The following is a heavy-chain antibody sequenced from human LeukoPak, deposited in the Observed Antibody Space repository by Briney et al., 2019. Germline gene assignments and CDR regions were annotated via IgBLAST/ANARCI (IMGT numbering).Heavy chain of an antibody. CDR3: ARATWSSSSGIDY. D-gene: IGHD6-6*01. CDR1: GGSISGGGYY. J-gene: IGHJ4*01. Sequence: SQTLSLSCNVSGGSISGGGYYWSWIRPHPGKGLEWSGYIYYTQSTHYSPSLTSRITITVATSKNHFSLKLSSVTAAYTAVYYCARATWSSSSGIDYWGQGTLVTVSS. V-gene: IGHV4-31*03. CDR2: IYYTQST.